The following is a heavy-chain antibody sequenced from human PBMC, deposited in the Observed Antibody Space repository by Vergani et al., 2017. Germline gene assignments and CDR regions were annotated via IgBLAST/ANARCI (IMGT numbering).Heavy chain of an antibody. D-gene: IGHD3-10*01. Sequence: QVQLQESGPGLVKPPGTLSLTCAVSGDSISSNNCWTWVRQPPGKGLEWIGEICHTEDTKYSPSLKSRVTVSVDTSKNQFSLKLSSVTAADTAVYYCARGHAYYYGSGSYPSTYGMDVWGQGTTVTVSS. CDR2: ICHTEDT. CDR1: GDSISSNNC. J-gene: IGHJ6*02. V-gene: IGHV4-4*03. CDR3: ARGHAYYYGSGSYPSTYGMDV.